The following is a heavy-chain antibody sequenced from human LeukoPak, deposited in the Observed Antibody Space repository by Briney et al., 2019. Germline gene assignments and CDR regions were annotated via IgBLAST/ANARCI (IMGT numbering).Heavy chain of an antibody. Sequence: PGGSLRHSCAASGFSVSTKYMNWVRQAPGKGLEWVSIIYSGADTYYADSVKGRFTISRDTSKNTLFLHMNNLRVEDTAVYYCARVGDHYHWYLDLWGRGTLVSVSS. V-gene: IGHV3-53*01. J-gene: IGHJ2*01. CDR3: ARVGDHYHWYLDL. CDR1: GFSVSTKY. D-gene: IGHD3-10*01. CDR2: IYSGADT.